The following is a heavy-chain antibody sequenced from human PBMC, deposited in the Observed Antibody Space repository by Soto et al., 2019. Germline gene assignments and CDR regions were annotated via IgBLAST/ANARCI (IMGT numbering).Heavy chain of an antibody. D-gene: IGHD5-18*01. CDR1: GGSMNNYY. CDR2: IYYSGST. CDR3: ARLSILLWPRFDS. J-gene: IGHJ4*02. Sequence: QVRLQESGPGLVKPWETLSLTCSVSGGSMNNYYWSWIRQPPGKGLEYIGYIYYSGSTNYNSSLKSRVSISSDTSKNQFSLKLSSPTAADTAVYFCARLSILLWPRFDSWGQGTLVTVSS. V-gene: IGHV4-59*01.